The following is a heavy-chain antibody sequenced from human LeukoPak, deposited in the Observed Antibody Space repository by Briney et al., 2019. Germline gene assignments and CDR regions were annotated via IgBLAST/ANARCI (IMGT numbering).Heavy chain of an antibody. Sequence: PSETLSLTCTVSGGSISSGGYYWSWIRQHPGKGLEWIGYIYYSGSTYYNPSLKSRVTISVDTSKNQFSLKLSSVTAADTAVYYCARMVWFGESYYFDYWGQGTLVTVSS. CDR1: GGSISSGGYY. CDR3: ARMVWFGESYYFDY. D-gene: IGHD3-10*01. V-gene: IGHV4-31*03. J-gene: IGHJ4*02. CDR2: IYYSGST.